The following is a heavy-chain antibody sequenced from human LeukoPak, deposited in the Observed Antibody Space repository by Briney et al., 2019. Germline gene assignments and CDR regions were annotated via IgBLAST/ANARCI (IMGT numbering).Heavy chain of an antibody. CDR1: GDSISSYY. CDR3: ARAQPHYGGNYKDY. CDR2: IYYSGST. Sequence: SETLSLTCTVSGDSISSYYWSWIRQPPGKGLEWIGYIYYSGSTNYNPSLKSRVSISVDTSRNQFSLKLSSVTAAYTAVYYCARAQPHYGGNYKDYWGQGTLVTVSS. D-gene: IGHD4-23*01. J-gene: IGHJ4*02. V-gene: IGHV4-59*01.